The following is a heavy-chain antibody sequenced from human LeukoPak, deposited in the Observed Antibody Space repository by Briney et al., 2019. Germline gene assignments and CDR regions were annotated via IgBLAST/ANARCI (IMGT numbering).Heavy chain of an antibody. CDR2: IKSKADGGTM. V-gene: IGHV3-15*01. CDR3: TPVGSAATTWIY. Sequence: GGSLRLSCVGSGFTFNNAWMSWVRQAPGKGLEWVGRIKSKADGGTMDYAAPVKGRFTISRDDSKNTLNLQMNSLRTEDTAVYYCTPVGSAATTWIYWGQGTLVTVSS. CDR1: GFTFNNAW. D-gene: IGHD3-10*01. J-gene: IGHJ4*02.